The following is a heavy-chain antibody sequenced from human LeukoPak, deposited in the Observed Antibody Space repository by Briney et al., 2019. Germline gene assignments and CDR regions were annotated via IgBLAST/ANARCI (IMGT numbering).Heavy chain of an antibody. V-gene: IGHV1-18*01. J-gene: IGHJ5*02. CDR3: ARAEDSSGYYYNNWFDP. D-gene: IGHD3-22*01. Sequence: ASVKVSCKASGYTFTSYGISWVRQAPGQGLEWMGWISAYNGNTNYAQKLQGRVTMTTDTSTSTAYMELRSLRSDDTAVYYCARAEDSSGYYYNNWFDPWGQGTLVTVSS. CDR1: GYTFTSYG. CDR2: ISAYNGNT.